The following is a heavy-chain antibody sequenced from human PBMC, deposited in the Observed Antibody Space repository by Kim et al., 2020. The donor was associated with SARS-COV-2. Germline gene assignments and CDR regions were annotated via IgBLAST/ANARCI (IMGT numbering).Heavy chain of an antibody. J-gene: IGHJ6*02. CDR2: IIPIFGTA. V-gene: IGHV1-69*13. CDR1: GGTFSSYA. Sequence: SVKVSCKASGGTFSSYAISWVRQAPGQGLEWMGGIIPIFGTANYAQKVQGRVTITADESTSTSYMELSSLRTEDTAVYYCASQRDTMIVVVGYYYYYGMDVWGQGTTVTVSS. CDR3: ASQRDTMIVVVGYYYYYGMDV. D-gene: IGHD3-22*01.